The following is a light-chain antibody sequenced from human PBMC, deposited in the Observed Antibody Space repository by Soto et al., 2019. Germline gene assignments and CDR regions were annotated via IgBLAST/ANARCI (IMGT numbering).Light chain of an antibody. J-gene: IGLJ1*01. CDR2: EVS. V-gene: IGLV2-14*01. CDR1: GSDVGGYNY. CDR3: NSYTSSSTPDV. Sequence: QSVLTQPASVSGSPGQSITISCPGTGSDVGGYNYVSWYQQHPGKAPKLMIYEVSNRPSGVSNRFSGSKSGNTASLTISGLQAEDEADYYCNSYTSSSTPDVFGTGTKVTV.